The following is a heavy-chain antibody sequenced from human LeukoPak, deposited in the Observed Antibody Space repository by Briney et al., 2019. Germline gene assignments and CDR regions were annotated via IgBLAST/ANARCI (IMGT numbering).Heavy chain of an antibody. J-gene: IGHJ4*02. CDR3: AKDLIHCGSGSALDY. V-gene: IGHV3-30*02. D-gene: IGHD3-10*01. Sequence: GGSLRLSCAASGFTFSSYGMHWVRQAPGKGLEWVAFIRYDGSNKYYADSVKGRFTISRDNSKNTLYLQMNSLRAEDTAVYYCAKDLIHCGSGSALDYWGQGTLVTVSS. CDR1: GFTFSSYG. CDR2: IRYDGSNK.